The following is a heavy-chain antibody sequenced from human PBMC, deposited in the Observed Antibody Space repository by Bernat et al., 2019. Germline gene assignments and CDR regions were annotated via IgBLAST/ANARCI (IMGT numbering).Heavy chain of an antibody. J-gene: IGHJ3*02. Sequence: QVQLVESGGGLVKPGGSLRLSCAASGFTFSSYAMHWVRQAPGKGLEWVAVISYDGSNKYYADSVKGRFTISRDHSKNTLFLQMNSLRAEDTAVYYCAGRGTTVTTSDAFDIWGQGTMVTVSS. CDR2: ISYDGSNK. CDR3: AGRGTTVTTSDAFDI. D-gene: IGHD4-17*01. CDR1: GFTFSSYA. V-gene: IGHV3-30*14.